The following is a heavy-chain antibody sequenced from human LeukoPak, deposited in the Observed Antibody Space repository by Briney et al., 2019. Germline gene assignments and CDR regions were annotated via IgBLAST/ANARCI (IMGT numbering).Heavy chain of an antibody. CDR3: ARHPGRHSKQAQGYNWFDP. J-gene: IGHJ5*02. CDR1: GGSINTTFNY. V-gene: IGHV4-39*01. D-gene: IGHD3-10*01. Sequence: PSETLSLTCTVSGGSINTTFNYWSWIRQPPGKGLEWIGEINHSGSTNYNPSLKSRVTISVDTSKNQFSLKLSSVTAADTAVYYCARHPGRHSKQAQGYNWFDPWGQGTLVTVSS. CDR2: INHSGST.